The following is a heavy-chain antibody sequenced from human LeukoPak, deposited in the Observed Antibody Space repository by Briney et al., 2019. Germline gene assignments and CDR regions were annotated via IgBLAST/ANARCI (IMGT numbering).Heavy chain of an antibody. V-gene: IGHV3-74*01. CDR2: INSDGSST. J-gene: IGHJ4*02. Sequence: GGSLRLSCAVSGFTFSSYWMHWVRQAPGKGLVWVSRINSDGSSTSYADSVKGRFTISRDNAKNTLYLQMNSLRAEDTAVYYCARDRGYDILTNWGQGTLVTVSS. CDR1: GFTFSSYW. D-gene: IGHD3-9*01. CDR3: ARDRGYDILTN.